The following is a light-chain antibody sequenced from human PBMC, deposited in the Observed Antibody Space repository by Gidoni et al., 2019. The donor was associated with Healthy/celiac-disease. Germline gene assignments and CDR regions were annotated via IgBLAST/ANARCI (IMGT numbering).Light chain of an antibody. CDR3: QVWDSSSDHRGV. J-gene: IGLJ2*01. CDR1: NIGSKS. Sequence: SYVLTQPPSVSVAPGKTARITCGGNNIGSKSVPWYQQKPGQAPVLVIYDDSDRPSGIPERFSGSNSGNTATLTISRVEAGDEADYYCQVWDSSSDHRGVFGGGTKLTVL. CDR2: DDS. V-gene: IGLV3-21*04.